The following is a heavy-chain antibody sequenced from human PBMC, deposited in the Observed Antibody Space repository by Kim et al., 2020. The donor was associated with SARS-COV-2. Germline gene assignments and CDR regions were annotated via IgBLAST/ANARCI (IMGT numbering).Heavy chain of an antibody. D-gene: IGHD1-26*01. CDR1: GFTFSSYW. Sequence: GGSLRLSCAASGFTFSSYWMSWVRQAPGKGLEWVANIKQDGSEKYYVDSVKGRFTISRDNAKNSLYLQMNSLRAEDTAVYYCARDFGATYYYYGMDVWGQGTTVTVSS. CDR3: ARDFGATYYYYGMDV. CDR2: IKQDGSEK. J-gene: IGHJ6*02. V-gene: IGHV3-7*03.